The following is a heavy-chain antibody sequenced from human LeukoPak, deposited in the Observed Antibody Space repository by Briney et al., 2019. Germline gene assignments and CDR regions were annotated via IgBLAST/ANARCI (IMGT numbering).Heavy chain of an antibody. CDR2: ISGSGGST. Sequence: GGSLRLSCAASGFTFSRYAMSWVRQAPGKGLEWVSAISGSGGSTYYADSVKGRFTISRDNSKNTLYLQMSSLRAEDTAIYYCANSARLGTFDYLGQGTLVTVSS. CDR3: ANSARLGTFDY. J-gene: IGHJ4*02. D-gene: IGHD7-27*01. V-gene: IGHV3-23*01. CDR1: GFTFSRYA.